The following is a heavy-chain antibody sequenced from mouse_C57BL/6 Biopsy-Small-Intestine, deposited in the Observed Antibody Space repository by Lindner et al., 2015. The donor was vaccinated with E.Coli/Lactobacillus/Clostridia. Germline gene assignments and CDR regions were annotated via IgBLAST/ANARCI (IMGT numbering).Heavy chain of an antibody. V-gene: IGHV1-50*01. CDR2: ISPSAGTT. D-gene: IGHD3-2*02. Sequence: SVKVSCKASGYTFTRYYVKWVREAPGQGLEWMGMISPSAGTTSYAQKFQGRLTMTRDTSTSTVYMDLSSLRSEDTALYYCARTDTGGLSVVWGQGTLVTVSS. J-gene: IGHJ4*01. CDR1: GYTFTRYY. CDR3: ARTDTGGLSVV.